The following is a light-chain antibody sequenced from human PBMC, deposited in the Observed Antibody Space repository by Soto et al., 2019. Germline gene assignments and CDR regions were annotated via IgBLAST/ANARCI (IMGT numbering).Light chain of an antibody. V-gene: IGLV2-14*03. CDR3: SSYTSSSTVV. J-gene: IGLJ2*01. CDR2: DVN. Sequence: QSALTQPASVSGSPGQSITISCTGTSSDVGGYNYVSWYQLHPGKAPRLMIYDVNDRPSGVSSRFSGSKSGNTASLTISGLQAEDEADYYCSSYTSSSTVVFGGGTKVTV. CDR1: SSDVGGYNY.